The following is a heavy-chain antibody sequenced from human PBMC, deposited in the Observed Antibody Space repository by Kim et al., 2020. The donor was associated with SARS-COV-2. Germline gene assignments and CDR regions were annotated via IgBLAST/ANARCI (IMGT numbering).Heavy chain of an antibody. Sequence: SVKVSCKASEYTFTYRYLHWVRQAPGQALEWMGWITVYNGNLKYAQRFQDRITITRHTSLTTVYMELTSLRSDDTAMYFCVRSSLYGGQNYLDSWGQGTLVTVSS. CDR2: ITVYNGNL. CDR3: VRSSLYGGQNYLDS. D-gene: IGHD4-17*01. CDR1: EYTFTYRY. J-gene: IGHJ4*02. V-gene: IGHV1-45*02.